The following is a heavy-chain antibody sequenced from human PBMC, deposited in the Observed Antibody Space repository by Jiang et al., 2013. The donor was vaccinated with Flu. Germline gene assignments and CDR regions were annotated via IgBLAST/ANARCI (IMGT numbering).Heavy chain of an antibody. CDR1: GFTFGDYA. D-gene: IGHD4/OR15-4a*01. CDR3: TRAMVLWWFDP. CDR2: IRSKAYGGTT. V-gene: IGHV3-49*03. Sequence: PGRSLRLSCTASGFTFGDYAMSWFRQAPGKGLEWVGFIRSKAYGGTTEYAASVKGRFTISRDDSKSIAYLQMNSLKTEDTAVYYCTRAMVLWWFDPWGQGTLVTVSS. J-gene: IGHJ5*02.